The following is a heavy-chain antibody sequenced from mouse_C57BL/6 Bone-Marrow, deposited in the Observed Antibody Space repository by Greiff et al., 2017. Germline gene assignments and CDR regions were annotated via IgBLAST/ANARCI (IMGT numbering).Heavy chain of an antibody. CDR3: ARRVSIYDGYYGGYFDV. V-gene: IGHV1-55*01. J-gene: IGHJ1*03. CDR2: IYPGSGST. CDR1: GYTFTSYW. Sequence: QVQLQQPGAELVKPGASVKMSCKASGYTFTSYWITWVKQRPGQGLEWIGDIYPGSGSTNYNEKFKSKATLTVDTSSSAAYMQLSSLTCGCSAVYDCARRVSIYDGYYGGYFDVWGTGTTVTVSS. D-gene: IGHD2-3*01.